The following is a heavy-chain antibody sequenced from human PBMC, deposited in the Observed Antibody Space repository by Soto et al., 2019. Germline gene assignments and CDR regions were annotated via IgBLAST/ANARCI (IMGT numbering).Heavy chain of an antibody. V-gene: IGHV4-39*01. CDR2: MYHSGNT. CDR1: GDSISSNNYP. J-gene: IGHJ4*02. Sequence: QLQLQESGPGLVKPSETLSLTSTVSGDSISSNNYPWGWIRQPPGKGLEWIGSMYHSGNTYHNPSLKSRVTISVDTSKNQFSLNLRSVTAADTAVYYCARHRGPTGPNYWGQGTLVTVSS. D-gene: IGHD3-10*01. CDR3: ARHRGPTGPNY.